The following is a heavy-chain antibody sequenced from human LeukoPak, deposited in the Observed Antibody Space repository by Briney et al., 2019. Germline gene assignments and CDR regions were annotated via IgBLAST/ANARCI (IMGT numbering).Heavy chain of an antibody. Sequence: PSETLSLTCTVSGGSVSSGSYYWSWIRQPPGKGLEWIGYIYYSGSTYYNPSLKSRVTISVDTSKNQFSLKLSSVTAADTAVYYCASGGDYYDSSGYYYWGQGTLVTVSS. V-gene: IGHV4-61*01. D-gene: IGHD3-22*01. CDR2: IYYSGST. J-gene: IGHJ4*02. CDR1: GGSVSSGSYY. CDR3: ASGGDYYDSSGYYY.